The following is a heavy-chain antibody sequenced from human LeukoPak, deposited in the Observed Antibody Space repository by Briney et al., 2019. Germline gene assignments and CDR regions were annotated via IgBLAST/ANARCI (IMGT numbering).Heavy chain of an antibody. CDR2: IYYSGSA. D-gene: IGHD3-22*01. J-gene: IGHJ4*02. CDR3: ARRFHYYDSSGYYYGFDS. V-gene: IGHV4-59*01. CDR1: GGSIRSYY. Sequence: PSETLSLTCTVSGGSIRSYYWSWIRQPPGKGLEWIGYIYYSGSANYNPSLKSRVTISVDTSKNQFSLRLSSVTAADTAVYYCARRFHYYDSSGYYYGFDSWGQGTLVTVSS.